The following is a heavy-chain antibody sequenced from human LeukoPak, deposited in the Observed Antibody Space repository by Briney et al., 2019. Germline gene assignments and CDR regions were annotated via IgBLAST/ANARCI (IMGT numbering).Heavy chain of an antibody. CDR2: FSGSGGST. V-gene: IGHV3-23*01. CDR3: ARDLYPGY. Sequence: GGSLRPSCAASGFTFSSYAMSWVRQAPGKGLECISGFSGSGGSTYYADSVKGRFTISGDNSKNTLYLQMNSLRAEDTAVYYCARDLYPGYWGQGTLVTVSS. D-gene: IGHD3-16*01. CDR1: GFTFSSYA. J-gene: IGHJ4*02.